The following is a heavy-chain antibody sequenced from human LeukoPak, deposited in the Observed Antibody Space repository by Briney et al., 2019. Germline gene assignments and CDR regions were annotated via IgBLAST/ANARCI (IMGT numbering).Heavy chain of an antibody. V-gene: IGHV3-23*01. CDR1: GFTFRDYA. J-gene: IGHJ4*02. Sequence: GGSLTLSCAASGFTFRDYAIIWVRQAPGKGLEWVSGISGSGGTTYYADAVKGRFTTSRDNSRNTVFVQMSPLRAEDTAIYYCVRDPTAAGTDYWGQGTLVTVSS. D-gene: IGHD6-13*01. CDR2: ISGSGGTT. CDR3: VRDPTAAGTDY.